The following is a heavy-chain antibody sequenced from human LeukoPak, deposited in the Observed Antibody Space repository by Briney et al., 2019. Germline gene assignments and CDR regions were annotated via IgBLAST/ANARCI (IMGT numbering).Heavy chain of an antibody. CDR2: INPNSGGT. J-gene: IGHJ6*03. CDR1: GYTFTGYY. V-gene: IGHV1-2*02. CDR3: ARDHQQLVPYYYYYYYMDV. Sequence: GASVKVSCKASGYTFTGYYMHWVRQAPGQGLEWMGWINPNSGGTNYAQKFQGRVTMTRDTSISTAYMELSRLRSDDTAVYYCARDHQQLVPYYYYYYYMDVWGKGTTVTVSS. D-gene: IGHD6-13*01.